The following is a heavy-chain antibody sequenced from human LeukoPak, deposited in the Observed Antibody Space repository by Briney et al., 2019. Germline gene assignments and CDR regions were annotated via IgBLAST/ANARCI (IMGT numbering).Heavy chain of an antibody. CDR3: AKGRDVYNYWYFDL. CDR1: GFTFSSYA. J-gene: IGHJ2*01. Sequence: GGSLRLSCAVSGFTFSSYAMSWVRQAPGKGLEWVSAISGSGGGTFYADSVKGRFTISRDNSKNTMYLQMNSLRAEDTAVYYCAKGRDVYNYWYFDLWGRGTLVTVSS. CDR2: ISGSGGGT. V-gene: IGHV3-23*01. D-gene: IGHD5-24*01.